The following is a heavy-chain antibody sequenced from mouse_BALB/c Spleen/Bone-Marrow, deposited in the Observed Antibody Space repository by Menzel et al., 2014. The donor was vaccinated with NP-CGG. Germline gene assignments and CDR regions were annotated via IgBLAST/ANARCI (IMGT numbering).Heavy chain of an antibody. Sequence: VQLQQSGAELVRPGASVKLSCKASGYTFTSYWINWVKQRPGQGLEWIGNIYPSDSYTNYNQEFKDKATLTVDKSSSTAYMQLSSPTSEDSAAYYCTRRDYAMDYWGQGTSVTVSS. V-gene: IGHV1-69*02. CDR1: GYTFTSYW. CDR2: IYPSDSYT. J-gene: IGHJ4*01. CDR3: TRRDYAMDY.